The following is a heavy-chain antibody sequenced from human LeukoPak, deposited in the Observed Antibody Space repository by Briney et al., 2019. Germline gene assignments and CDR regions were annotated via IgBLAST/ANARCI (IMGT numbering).Heavy chain of an antibody. Sequence: GGSLRLSCTASGFTFGDYAMSWVRQAPGKGLEWVGFIRSKAYGGTTEYAASVKGGFTISRDDSKSIAYLQMNSLKTEDTAVYYCTRGGSYDFWSGYPFDCWGQGTLVTVSS. J-gene: IGHJ4*02. CDR3: TRGGSYDFWSGYPFDC. CDR1: GFTFGDYA. V-gene: IGHV3-49*04. D-gene: IGHD3-3*01. CDR2: IRSKAYGGTT.